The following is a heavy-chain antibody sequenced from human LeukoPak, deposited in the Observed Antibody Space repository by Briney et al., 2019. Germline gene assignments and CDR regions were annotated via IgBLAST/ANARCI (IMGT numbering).Heavy chain of an antibody. V-gene: IGHV3-30*18. CDR2: ISYDGSHK. CDR3: AKGHYTDV. Sequence: GGSLRLSCAASGFTFSSSGMHWVRQAPGRGLEWVAVISYDGSHKYYVDSVKGRFTISRDNSKNTLYLQMNSLRAEDTAVCYCAKGHYTDVWGKGTTVTVSS. J-gene: IGHJ6*03. CDR1: GFTFSSSG.